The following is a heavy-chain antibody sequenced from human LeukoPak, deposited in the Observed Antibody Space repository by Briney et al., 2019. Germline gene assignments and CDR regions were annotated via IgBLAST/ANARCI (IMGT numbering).Heavy chain of an antibody. V-gene: IGHV4-59*01. CDR1: GGSISNYY. CDR3: ARGGYYGSGNDFRFDP. J-gene: IGHJ5*02. CDR2: IYYSGST. Sequence: SETLSLTCTVSGGSISNYYWSWTRQPPGKGLEWIGYIYYSGSTKYNPSLKSRVTISVDTSKNQFSLRLSPVTAADTAVYYCARGGYYGSGNDFRFDPWGQGTLVTVSS. D-gene: IGHD3-10*01.